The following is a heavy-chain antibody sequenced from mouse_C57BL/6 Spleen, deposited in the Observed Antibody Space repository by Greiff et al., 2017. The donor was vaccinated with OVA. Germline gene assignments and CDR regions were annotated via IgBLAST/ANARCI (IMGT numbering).Heavy chain of an antibody. Sequence: QVQLQQPGTELVKPGASVKLSCKASGYTFTSYWMHWVKQRPGQGLEWIGNINPSNGGTNYNEKFKSKATLTVDKSSSTASMQLSSLTSEDSAVYYCASSLPYYYGSSWFAYWGQGTLVTVSA. CDR2: INPSNGGT. CDR3: ASSLPYYYGSSWFAY. D-gene: IGHD1-1*01. CDR1: GYTFTSYW. V-gene: IGHV1-53*01. J-gene: IGHJ3*01.